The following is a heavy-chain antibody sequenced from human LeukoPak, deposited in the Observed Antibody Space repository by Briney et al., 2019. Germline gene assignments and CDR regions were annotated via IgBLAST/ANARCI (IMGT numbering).Heavy chain of an antibody. CDR3: ATAAAGTKDFDY. J-gene: IGHJ4*02. V-gene: IGHV1-18*01. CDR2: ISAYNGNT. CDR1: GYTFTSYG. D-gene: IGHD6-13*01. Sequence: ASVKVSCKASGYTFTSYGISWVRQAPGQGLEWMGWISAYNGNTNYAQKLQGRVTMTTDTSTSTAYMELRSLRSDDTAVYYCATAAAGTKDFDYWGQGTLVTVSS.